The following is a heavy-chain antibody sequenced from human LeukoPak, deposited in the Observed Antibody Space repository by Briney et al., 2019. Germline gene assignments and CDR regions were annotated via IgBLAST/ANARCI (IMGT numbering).Heavy chain of an antibody. D-gene: IGHD2-15*01. V-gene: IGHV3-53*01. CDR1: GFTVSSNY. CDR2: IYSGGST. J-gene: IGHJ3*02. Sequence: PGGSLRLSCAASGFTVSSNYMNWVRQAPGKGLEWVSIIYSGGSTYYADSAKGRFTISRDNSKNTLYLQMNSLRAEDTAVYYCARQEVVEDTFDIWGQGTMVTVSS. CDR3: ARQEVVEDTFDI.